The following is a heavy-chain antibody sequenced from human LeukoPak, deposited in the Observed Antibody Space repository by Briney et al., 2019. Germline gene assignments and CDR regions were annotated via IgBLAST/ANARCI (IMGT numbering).Heavy chain of an antibody. J-gene: IGHJ4*02. Sequence: PSETLSLTCTVSGGSISSYYWSWIRQPPGKGLEWIGYIYYSGSTNYNPSLKSRVTISVDTSKNQFSLKLSSVTAADTAVYYCAPRVHADYGDSESTDYWGQGTLVTVSS. CDR1: GGSISSYY. D-gene: IGHD4-17*01. CDR2: IYYSGST. V-gene: IGHV4-59*12. CDR3: APRVHADYGDSESTDY.